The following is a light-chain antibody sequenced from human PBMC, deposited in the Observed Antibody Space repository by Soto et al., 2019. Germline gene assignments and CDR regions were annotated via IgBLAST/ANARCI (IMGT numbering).Light chain of an antibody. V-gene: IGLV3-21*04. Sequence: SYELTQPPSVSVVPGKTAGITCGGNNIGSKSVHWYQQKPGQAPVLVIYYDSDRPSGIPERFSGSNSGNTATLTISRVEAGDESDYYCQVWDSSSDRDVVFGGGTKLTVL. CDR1: NIGSKS. CDR2: YDS. J-gene: IGLJ2*01. CDR3: QVWDSSSDRDVV.